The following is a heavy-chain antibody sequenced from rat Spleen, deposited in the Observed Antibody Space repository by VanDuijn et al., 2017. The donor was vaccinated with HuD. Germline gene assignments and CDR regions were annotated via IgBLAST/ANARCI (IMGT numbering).Heavy chain of an antibody. CDR2: ISYDGSST. J-gene: IGHJ2*01. V-gene: IGHV5-20*01. Sequence: EVQLMESGGGLVQPGRSMKLSCAASGFTFSNYDMAWVRQAPTKGLEWVASISYDGSSTYYRDSVKGRFTISRDNAKSTLYLQMDSLRSEDTATYYCTTGYFDYGGQGVMVTVSS. CDR1: GFTFSNYD. CDR3: TTGYFDY.